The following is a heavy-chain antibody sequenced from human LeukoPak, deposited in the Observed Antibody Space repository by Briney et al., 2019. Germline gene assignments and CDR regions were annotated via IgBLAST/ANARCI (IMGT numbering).Heavy chain of an antibody. D-gene: IGHD3-22*01. CDR1: GFTFSNSS. J-gene: IGHJ4*02. Sequence: GGSLRLSCAASGFTFSNSSMSWVRQAPGKGLEWVSTISGTGGTTYYADSVKGRFTISRDNSKNTLYLQMNSLRAEDTAVYYCAREGRLPDYYDSSGYPYYFDYWGQGTLVTVSS. CDR2: ISGTGGTT. V-gene: IGHV3-23*01. CDR3: AREGRLPDYYDSSGYPYYFDY.